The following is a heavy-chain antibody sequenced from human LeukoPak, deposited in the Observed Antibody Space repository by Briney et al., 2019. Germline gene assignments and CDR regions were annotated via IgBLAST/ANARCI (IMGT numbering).Heavy chain of an antibody. Sequence: SSETLSLTCTVSGGSISSYYWSWIRQPPGKGLEWIGYIYYSGSTNYNPSLKSRVTTSVDTSKNQFSLKLSSVTAADTAVYYCARLDYGDYGFDYWGQGTLVTVSS. CDR3: ARLDYGDYGFDY. J-gene: IGHJ4*02. CDR2: IYYSGST. D-gene: IGHD4-17*01. CDR1: GGSISSYY. V-gene: IGHV4-59*08.